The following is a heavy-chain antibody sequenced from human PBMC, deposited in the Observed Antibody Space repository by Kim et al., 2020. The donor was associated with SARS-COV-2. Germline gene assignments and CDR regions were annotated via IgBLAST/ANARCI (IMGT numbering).Heavy chain of an antibody. J-gene: IGHJ3*02. Sequence: GGSLRLSCAASGFTFSSYGMHWVRQAPGKGLEWVAVISYDGSNKYYADSVKGRFTISRDNSKNTLYLQMNSLRAEDTAVYYCARGNYEDAFDIWGQGTMVTVSS. V-gene: IGHV3-33*05. CDR2: ISYDGSNK. CDR3: ARGNYEDAFDI. D-gene: IGHD3-3*01. CDR1: GFTFSSYG.